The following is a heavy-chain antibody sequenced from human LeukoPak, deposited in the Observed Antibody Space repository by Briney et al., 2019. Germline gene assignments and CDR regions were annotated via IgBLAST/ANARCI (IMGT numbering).Heavy chain of an antibody. CDR2: ISSTGST. CDR1: GGSISSGGHY. D-gene: IGHD3-10*01. Sequence: SETLSLTCTVSGGSISSGGHYWSWIRQPAGKGLEYLGRISSTGSTNYNPSLRSRVTISADTSKDHFSLKLTSVTAADTAVYYCARDQTYSGSGIYTYFDYWGQGILVTVSS. V-gene: IGHV4-61*02. CDR3: ARDQTYSGSGIYTYFDY. J-gene: IGHJ4*02.